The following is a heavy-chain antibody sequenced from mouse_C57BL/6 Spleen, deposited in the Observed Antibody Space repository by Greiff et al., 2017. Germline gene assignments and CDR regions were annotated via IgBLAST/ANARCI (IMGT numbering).Heavy chain of an antibody. V-gene: IGHV1-55*01. J-gene: IGHJ3*01. CDR2: IYPGSGST. CDR3: AKDEDYDEGCAD. Sequence: VQLQQPGAELVKPGASVKISCKASGYTFTSYWITWVKQRPGQGLEWIGDIYPGSGSTNYNDKFTSQATLTVDPSSSTAYMQLSSLTSEDAAVYYCAKDEDYDEGCADWGQGTLVTVSA. CDR1: GYTFTSYW. D-gene: IGHD2-4*01.